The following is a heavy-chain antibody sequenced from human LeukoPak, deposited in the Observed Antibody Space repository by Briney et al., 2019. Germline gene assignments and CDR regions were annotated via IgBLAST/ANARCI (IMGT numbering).Heavy chain of an antibody. CDR1: GFTFSSYW. CDR2: INTDGSST. D-gene: IGHD2-2*01. CDR3: AKDWTGVVVPAAMYLDV. Sequence: PGGSLRLSCAASGFTFSSYWMHWVRQAPGKGLVWVSRINTDGSSTSYADSVKGRFTISRDNAKNTLYLQMNSLRAEDTAVYYCAKDWTGVVVPAAMYLDVWGQGTTVTVSS. V-gene: IGHV3-74*01. J-gene: IGHJ6*02.